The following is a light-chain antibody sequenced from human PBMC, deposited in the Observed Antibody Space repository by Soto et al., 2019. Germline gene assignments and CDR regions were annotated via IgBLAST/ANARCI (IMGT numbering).Light chain of an antibody. CDR3: HQHNNWWT. CDR2: GAS. V-gene: IGKV3-15*01. J-gene: IGKJ1*01. Sequence: NLSVSPGERTPLPCRASQSVSSNLAWYQQEPGQAPRLLIYGASTRAAGIPARFSGSGSGTDFTLTITSLQSEDFGVYYCHQHNNWWTFGQGTMVDI. CDR1: QSVSSN.